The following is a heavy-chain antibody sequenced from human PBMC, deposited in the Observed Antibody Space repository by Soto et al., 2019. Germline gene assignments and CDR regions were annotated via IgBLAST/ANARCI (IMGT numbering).Heavy chain of an antibody. CDR3: ASGDYYDSSGYWYYFDY. J-gene: IGHJ4*02. D-gene: IGHD3-22*01. CDR1: GGTFSSYA. V-gene: IGHV1-69*13. Sequence: SVKVSCKASGGTFSSYAISWVRQAPGQGLEWMGGIIPIFGTANYAQKFQGRVTITADESTRTAYMELSSLRSEDTDVYYCASGDYYDSSGYWYYFDYWRQGTLVTVYS. CDR2: IIPIFGTA.